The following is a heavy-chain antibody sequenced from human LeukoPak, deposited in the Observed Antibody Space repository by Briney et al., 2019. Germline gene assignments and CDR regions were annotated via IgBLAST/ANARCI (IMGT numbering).Heavy chain of an antibody. J-gene: IGHJ4*02. D-gene: IGHD3-10*01. CDR2: INHSGST. Sequence: SETLFLTCAVYGGSFSGYYWSWIRQPPGKGLEWIEEINHSGSTNYNPSLKSRVTISVDTSKNQFSLKLSSVTAADTAVYYCARGLVRFGELYWGQGTLVTVSS. CDR1: GGSFSGYY. V-gene: IGHV4-34*01. CDR3: ARGLVRFGELY.